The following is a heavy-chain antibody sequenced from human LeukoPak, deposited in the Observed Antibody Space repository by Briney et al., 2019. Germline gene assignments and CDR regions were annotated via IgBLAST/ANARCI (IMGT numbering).Heavy chain of an antibody. V-gene: IGHV3-30-3*01. Sequence: SGGGVVQPGRSLRLSCAASGFTFSDYAMHWVRQPPGKGLEWVAVISYDGSNKYYADSVRGRFTISRDNSKNTLYMQMNSLRAEDTAVYYCAKDRVVGAFRGQGTLVTVSS. D-gene: IGHD1-26*01. CDR2: ISYDGSNK. CDR1: GFTFSDYA. J-gene: IGHJ4*02. CDR3: AKDRVVGAF.